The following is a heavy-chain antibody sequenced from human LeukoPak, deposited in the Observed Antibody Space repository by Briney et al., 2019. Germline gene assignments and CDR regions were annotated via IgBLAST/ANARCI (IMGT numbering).Heavy chain of an antibody. Sequence: ASVKVSCKASGYTFTGYYMHWVRQAPGQGLEWMGWINPNSGGTNYAQKFQGRVTMTRDTSISTAYMELSRLRSDDTAVYYCAIYQLPLNPPFVFDYWGQGTLVTVSS. CDR1: GYTFTGYY. D-gene: IGHD2-2*01. V-gene: IGHV1-2*02. CDR2: INPNSGGT. CDR3: AIYQLPLNPPFVFDY. J-gene: IGHJ4*02.